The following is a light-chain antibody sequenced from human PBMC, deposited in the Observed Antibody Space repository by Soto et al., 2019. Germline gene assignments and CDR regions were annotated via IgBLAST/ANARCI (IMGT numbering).Light chain of an antibody. CDR2: DVS. V-gene: IGLV2-14*01. CDR1: SSDVGSFDS. Sequence: QSVRTQPASVRWSPGRPIAICCTRTSSDVGSFDSVACYQHNPGKAPKLMIYDVSNRPSGVSSRFSGSKSGNTASLSISGLQTEEEANYYCSSFTTSSNLVFGTGTKVTVL. J-gene: IGLJ1*01. CDR3: SSFTTSSNLV.